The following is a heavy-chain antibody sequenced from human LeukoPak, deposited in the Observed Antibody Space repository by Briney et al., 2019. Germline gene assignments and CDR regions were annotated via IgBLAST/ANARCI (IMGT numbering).Heavy chain of an antibody. CDR1: GFTFSSYG. CDR2: IRYDGSNK. J-gene: IGHJ4*02. CDR3: AKGWYSSGWSSFDY. V-gene: IGHV3-30*02. D-gene: IGHD6-19*01. Sequence: PGGSLRLSCAASGFTFSSYGMHWVRQAPGKGLEWVAFIRYDGSNKYYADSVKGRFTISRDNSKNTLYLQMNSLRAEDTAVYYCAKGWYSSGWSSFDYWGQGTLVTVSS.